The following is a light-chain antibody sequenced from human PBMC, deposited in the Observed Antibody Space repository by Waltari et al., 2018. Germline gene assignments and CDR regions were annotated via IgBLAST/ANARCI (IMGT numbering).Light chain of an antibody. J-gene: IGKJ1*01. CDR3: QKYGSLPAT. Sequence: EIMLTQSPGTLYLSPGERSTLSCRASQSISTFLAWYQQKPGQAPRLLIYDASSRATGIPDRFSGSGSGTAFSLTISRLEPEDIAVYYCQKYGSLPATFGQGTKVEIK. V-gene: IGKV3-20*01. CDR1: QSISTF. CDR2: DAS.